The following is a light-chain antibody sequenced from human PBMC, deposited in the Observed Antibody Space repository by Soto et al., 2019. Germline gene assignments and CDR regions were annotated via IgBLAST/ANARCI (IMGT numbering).Light chain of an antibody. Sequence: QAVVTQPPSASGSPGQSVTISCTGTSSDVGGYNYVSWYQQHPGEAPKLIIYEVSKRPSGVPDRFSGSKSGNTASLTVSGLQTEDEADYYCSSYAGSNNLLFGGGTKLTVL. CDR3: SSYAGSNNLL. V-gene: IGLV2-8*01. CDR2: EVS. J-gene: IGLJ2*01. CDR1: SSDVGGYNY.